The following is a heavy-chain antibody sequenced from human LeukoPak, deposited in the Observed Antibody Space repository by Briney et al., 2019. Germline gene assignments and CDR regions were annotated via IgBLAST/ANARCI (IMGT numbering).Heavy chain of an antibody. Sequence: ASVKVSCKASGGTFSSYAISWVRQAPGQGLEWMGGIIPIFGTANYAQKFQGRVTITADESTSTAYMELSSLRSDDTAVYYCARSITTMIVVGSFGYWGQGTLVTVSS. J-gene: IGHJ4*02. CDR2: IIPIFGTA. V-gene: IGHV1-69*13. CDR3: ARSITTMIVVGSFGY. D-gene: IGHD3-22*01. CDR1: GGTFSSYA.